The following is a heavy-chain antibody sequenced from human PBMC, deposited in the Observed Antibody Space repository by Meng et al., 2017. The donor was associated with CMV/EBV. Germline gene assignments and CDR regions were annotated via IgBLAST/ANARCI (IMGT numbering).Heavy chain of an antibody. V-gene: IGHV5-51*01. CDR3: ARFRGATYYDFWSGYYSPYYFDY. CDR2: IYPGDSDT. D-gene: IGHD3-3*01. J-gene: IGHJ4*02. Sequence: GGSLRLSCAASGFTFSSYAMSWVRQAPGKGLEWMGIIYPGDSDTRYSPSFQGQVTISADKSISTAYLQWSSLKASDTAMYYCARFRGATYYDFWSGYYSPYYFDYWGQGTLVTVSS. CDR1: GFTFSSYA.